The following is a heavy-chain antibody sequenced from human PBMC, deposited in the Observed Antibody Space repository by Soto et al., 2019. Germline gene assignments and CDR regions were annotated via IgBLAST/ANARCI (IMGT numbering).Heavy chain of an antibody. V-gene: IGHV3-23*01. D-gene: IGHD4-4*01. J-gene: IGHJ4*02. CDR2: ISGSGGSS. CDR1: GFSFSSYA. CDR3: AKGSIEYSASIDY. Sequence: GGSLRLSCEASGFSFSSYAMIWVRQAPGKGLEWVSVISGSGGSSYFADSVKGRFTISRDNSKNMLYLEMSSLRAEDTAIYFCAKGSIEYSASIDYWGQGTLVTVSS.